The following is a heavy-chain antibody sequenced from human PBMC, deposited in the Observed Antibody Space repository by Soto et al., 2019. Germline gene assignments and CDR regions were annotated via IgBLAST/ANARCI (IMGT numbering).Heavy chain of an antibody. CDR2: ITGGGAST. Sequence: EVQLLESGGGLAQPGGSLTLSCVASGFTFSDYAMSWIRQAPGKGLEWVSTITGGGASTYSADSVECRFTISRDNSKKTLYMQMKSLRAEDMAVYYCAKDAGDVRDGACRGGSCSPDGMDVCGHGTTVTVSS. V-gene: IGHV3-23*01. J-gene: IGHJ6*02. CDR3: AKDAGDVRDGACRGGSCSPDGMDV. D-gene: IGHD2-15*01. CDR1: GFTFSDYA.